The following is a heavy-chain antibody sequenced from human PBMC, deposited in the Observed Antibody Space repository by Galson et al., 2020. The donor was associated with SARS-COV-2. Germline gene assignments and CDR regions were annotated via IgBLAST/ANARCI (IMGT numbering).Heavy chain of an antibody. CDR2: ISYDGSNK. CDR3: AKEGGGITGTLGWFDP. CDR1: GFTFSSYG. Sequence: GGSLRLSCAASGFTFSSYGMHWVRQAPGKGLEWVAVISYDGSNKYYADSVKGRFTISRDNSKNTLYLQMNSLRAEDTAVYYCAKEGGGITGTLGWFDPWGQGTLVTVSS. V-gene: IGHV3-30*18. D-gene: IGHD1-20*01. J-gene: IGHJ5*02.